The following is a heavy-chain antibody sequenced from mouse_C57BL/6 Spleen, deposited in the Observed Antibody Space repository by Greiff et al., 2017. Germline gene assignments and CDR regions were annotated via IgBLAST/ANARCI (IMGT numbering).Heavy chain of an antibody. Sequence: VQLQQPGAELVKPGASVKLSCKASGYTFTSYWMHWVKQRPGQGLEWIGMIHPNSGSTNYNEKFKSKDTLTVDKSSSTAYMQLSSLTSEDSAVYYCERNPTLCYGSSYGYFDYWGQGTTLTVAS. J-gene: IGHJ2*01. D-gene: IGHD1-1*01. CDR3: ERNPTLCYGSSYGYFDY. V-gene: IGHV1-64*01. CDR1: GYTFTSYW. CDR2: IHPNSGST.